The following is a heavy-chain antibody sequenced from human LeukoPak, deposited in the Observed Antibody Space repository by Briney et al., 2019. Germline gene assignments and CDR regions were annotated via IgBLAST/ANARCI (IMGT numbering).Heavy chain of an antibody. CDR2: ISAYNGNT. J-gene: IGHJ5*02. Sequence: GASVKVSCKASGGTFSSYAFRWVRQAPGQGLEWMGWISAYNGNTNYAQKLQGRVTMTTDTSTSTAYMELRSLRSDDTAVYYCAREGAYCSSTSCHIQNWFDPWGQGTLVTVSS. D-gene: IGHD2-2*01. V-gene: IGHV1-18*01. CDR1: GGTFSSYA. CDR3: AREGAYCSSTSCHIQNWFDP.